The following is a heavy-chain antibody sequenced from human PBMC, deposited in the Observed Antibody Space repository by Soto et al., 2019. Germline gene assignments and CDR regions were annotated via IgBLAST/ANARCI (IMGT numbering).Heavy chain of an antibody. CDR2: IIPIFGTP. J-gene: IGHJ4*02. CDR3: ARDRDDYGSGNYYNRIDF. Sequence: QVQLVQSGAEVKKPGSSVKVSCKASGGIFSTYAISWLRQAPGQGLEWMGGIIPIFGTPNYAQRFQGRVTITAEDSTSTAYMELSRLRSEDTPVYYCARDRDDYGSGNYYNRIDFWGQGTLVTVSS. CDR1: GGIFSTYA. D-gene: IGHD3-10*01. V-gene: IGHV1-69*01.